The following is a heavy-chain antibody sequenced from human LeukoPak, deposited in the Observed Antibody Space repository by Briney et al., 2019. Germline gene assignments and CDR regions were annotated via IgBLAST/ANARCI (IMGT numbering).Heavy chain of an antibody. J-gene: IGHJ3*02. D-gene: IGHD3/OR15-3a*01. V-gene: IGHV6-1*01. CDR2: TYYKSKWFN. CDR1: GDSVSSNS. Sequence: SQTLSLTCAISGDSVSSNSWNWIRQSPSRGLEWLGRTYYKSKWFNDYAVSMKSRITINPDTSKNQFSLQLNSVTPEDTALYYCARDQPWTNDFDIWGQGTMVTVSS. CDR3: ARDQPWTNDFDI.